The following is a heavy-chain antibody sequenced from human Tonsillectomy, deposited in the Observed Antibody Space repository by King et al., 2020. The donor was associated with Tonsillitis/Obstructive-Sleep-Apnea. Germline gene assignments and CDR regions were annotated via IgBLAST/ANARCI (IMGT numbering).Heavy chain of an antibody. CDR3: AHRRGRGFWGGYYPYFDY. CDR2: IYWDDIK. V-gene: IGHV2-5*02. CDR1: GFSLTTNEVG. J-gene: IGHJ4*02. Sequence: TLQESGPTLVKPTQTLTLTCTFSGFSLTTNEVGVGWIRQPPGKALEWLALIYWDDIKRYSPSLKSRLTITKDTSKNQVVLTVTNVDPVDTATYYCAHRRGRGFWGGYYPYFDYWGQGTLVTVSS. D-gene: IGHD3-3*01.